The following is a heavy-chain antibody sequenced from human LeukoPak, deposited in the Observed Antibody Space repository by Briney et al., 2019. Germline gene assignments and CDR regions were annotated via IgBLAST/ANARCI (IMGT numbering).Heavy chain of an antibody. CDR3: AREVAAAVGGFDY. J-gene: IGHJ4*02. CDR1: GFSFSNAW. V-gene: IGHV3-15*07. D-gene: IGHD6-13*01. Sequence: PGGALRLSCAASGFSFSNAWGNWVRQAPGKGLEWVGRIKSKTDGGTTDYTAPVKGRFTISRDNSKNTLYLQMNSLRAEDTAVYYCAREVAAAVGGFDYWGQGTLVTVSS. CDR2: IKSKTDGGTT.